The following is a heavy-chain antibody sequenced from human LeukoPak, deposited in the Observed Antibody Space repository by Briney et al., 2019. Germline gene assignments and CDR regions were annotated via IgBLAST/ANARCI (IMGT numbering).Heavy chain of an antibody. CDR3: ARSRRYSSSWYYFDY. CDR1: GYTFTSYG. J-gene: IGHJ4*02. Sequence: ASVMVSCKASGYTFTSYGISWVRQAPGQGLEWMGWISAYNGNTNYAQKLQDRVTMTTDTSTSTAYMELRSLRSDDTAVYYCARSRRYSSSWYYFDYWGQGTLVTVSS. V-gene: IGHV1-18*04. CDR2: ISAYNGNT. D-gene: IGHD6-13*01.